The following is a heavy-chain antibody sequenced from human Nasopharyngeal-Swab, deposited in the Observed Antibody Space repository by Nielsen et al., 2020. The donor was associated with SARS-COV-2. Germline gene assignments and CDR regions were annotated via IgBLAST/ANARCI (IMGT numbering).Heavy chain of an antibody. CDR2: ISAYNGNT. D-gene: IGHD3/OR15-3a*01. CDR1: GYTFTSYG. V-gene: IGHV1-18*01. Sequence: ASVKVSFKASGYTFTSYGISWVRQAPGQGLQWMGWISAYNGNTNYAQKLQGRVTMTTDTSTSTAYMELRSLRSDDTAVYYCAREMDLGRAFDYWGQGTLVTVSS. J-gene: IGHJ4*02. CDR3: AREMDLGRAFDY.